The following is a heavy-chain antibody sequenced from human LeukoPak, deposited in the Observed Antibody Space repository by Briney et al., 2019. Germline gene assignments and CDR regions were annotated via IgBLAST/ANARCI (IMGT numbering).Heavy chain of an antibody. CDR3: AKEVRPNDY. CDR1: GLTFSSYA. Sequence: GGSLRLSCAASGLTFSSYAMSWVRQAPGKGLEWVSAIDGSGHSTYYSDSVKGRFTISRDNSKNTLYLQMNSLRAEDTAVYYCAKEVRPNDYWGQGTLVTVSS. CDR2: IDGSGHST. D-gene: IGHD3-10*01. V-gene: IGHV3-23*01. J-gene: IGHJ4*02.